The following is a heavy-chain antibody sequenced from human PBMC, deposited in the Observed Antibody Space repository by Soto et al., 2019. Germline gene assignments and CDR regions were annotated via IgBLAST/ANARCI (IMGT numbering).Heavy chain of an antibody. D-gene: IGHD3-16*02. J-gene: IGHJ3*02. CDR3: ARANYDYIWGSYRPKDAFDI. CDR1: GFTFSSYS. Sequence: PGGSLRLSCGASGFTFSSYSMNWVRQAPGKGLEWVSYISSSSSTIYYADSVKGRFTISRDNAKNSLYLQMNSLRAEDTAVYYCARANYDYIWGSYRPKDAFDIWGQGTMVTVSS. CDR2: ISSSSSTI. V-gene: IGHV3-48*01.